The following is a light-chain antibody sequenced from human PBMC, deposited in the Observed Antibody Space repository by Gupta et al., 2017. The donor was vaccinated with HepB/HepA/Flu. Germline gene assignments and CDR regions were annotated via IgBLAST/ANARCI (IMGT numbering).Light chain of an antibody. CDR3: SSSTSSSTLVV. J-gene: IGLJ3*02. Sequence: QSPLTQPASVSASPGQSITISCTGTSSDVGGYNYVSWYQQHPVKGPKRIIYEVSHRPSGVSNRFSGSKSGNTDSLTISGLQAEDEAEYYCSSSTSSSTLVVFGGGTKLTVL. V-gene: IGLV2-14*01. CDR1: SSDVGGYNY. CDR2: EVS.